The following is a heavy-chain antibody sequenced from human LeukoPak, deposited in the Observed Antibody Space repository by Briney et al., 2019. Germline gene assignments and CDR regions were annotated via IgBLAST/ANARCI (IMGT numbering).Heavy chain of an antibody. D-gene: IGHD3-16*01. CDR2: IKQDGSES. CDR1: GFSFTDYW. J-gene: IGHJ4*02. V-gene: IGHV3-7*01. Sequence: GGSLRLSCAASGFSFTDYWMSWVRQAPGKGLEWVANIKQDGSESAYLASVKGRLTVSRDNANNFLYLQMNNLRVEDTAVYYCSRDNAAVPGGDYWGQGVLVTVSS. CDR3: SRDNAAVPGGDY.